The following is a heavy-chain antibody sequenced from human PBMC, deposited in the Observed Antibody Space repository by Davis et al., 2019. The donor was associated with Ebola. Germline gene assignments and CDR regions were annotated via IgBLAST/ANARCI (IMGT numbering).Heavy chain of an antibody. D-gene: IGHD2-15*01. CDR3: ARNPQGKGIVVVVAATGWFDP. J-gene: IGHJ5*02. V-gene: IGHV4-59*08. CDR2: YYYTGST. Sequence: MPSETLSLTCAVSGDSISSYYWSWIRQPPGKGLEWIGYYYYTGSTYYSPSLKSRVTISVDTSKNQFSLKLSSVTAADTAVYYCARNPQGKGIVVVVAATGWFDPWGQGTLVTVSS. CDR1: GDSISSYY.